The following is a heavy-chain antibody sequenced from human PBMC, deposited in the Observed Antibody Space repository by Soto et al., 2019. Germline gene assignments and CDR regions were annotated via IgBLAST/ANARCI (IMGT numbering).Heavy chain of an antibody. CDR3: ARDGTMVRGVILLNWFDP. Sequence: SVKVSCKASGGTFSSYTISWVRQAPGQGLEWMGRIIPILGIANYAQKFQGRVTITADKSTSTAYMELSSLRSEDTAVYYCARDGTMVRGVILLNWFDPWGQGTLVTVSS. D-gene: IGHD3-10*01. V-gene: IGHV1-69*04. J-gene: IGHJ5*02. CDR1: GGTFSSYT. CDR2: IIPILGIA.